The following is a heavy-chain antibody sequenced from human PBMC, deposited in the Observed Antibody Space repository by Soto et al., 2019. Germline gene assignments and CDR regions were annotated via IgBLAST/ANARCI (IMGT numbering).Heavy chain of an antibody. V-gene: IGHV1-8*01. D-gene: IGHD1-26*01. Sequence: ASVKVSCKASGYTFTSYDINWVRQATGQGLEWMGWMNPNSGNTGYAQKFQGRVTMTRNTSISTAYMELSSLRSEDTAVYYCARAPGSLYYYSSGMDVWGQGTTVTVSS. J-gene: IGHJ6*02. CDR2: MNPNSGNT. CDR1: GYTFTSYD. CDR3: ARAPGSLYYYSSGMDV.